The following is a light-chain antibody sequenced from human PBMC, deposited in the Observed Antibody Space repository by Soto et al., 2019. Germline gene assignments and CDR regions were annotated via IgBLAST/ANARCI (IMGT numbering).Light chain of an antibody. CDR3: QQYENLPYT. J-gene: IGKJ2*01. Sequence: DIQMTQSASSLSASVGDRVTITCQASQVISNYLNWYQQKPGKAPKLLIYDISTLEIGVPSRFSGSGSGTDSTFTITGLQPEDIATYYCQQYENLPYTFGQGTKLEI. CDR1: QVISNY. CDR2: DIS. V-gene: IGKV1-33*01.